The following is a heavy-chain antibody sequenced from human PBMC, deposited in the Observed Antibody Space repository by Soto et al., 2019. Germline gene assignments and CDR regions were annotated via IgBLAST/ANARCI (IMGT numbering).Heavy chain of an antibody. D-gene: IGHD6-13*01. CDR1: GGSINSGAYY. J-gene: IGHJ5*02. CDR3: ARVSATGTRWIDP. Sequence: QVQLQESGPGLVKPSQTLSLTCSVSGGSINSGAYYWGWIRQHPGKGLEWIGYISYNGRTYSNPSLQSRVTLALDMSESQFSLKLTSVTAADTAVYFCARVSATGTRWIDPWGQGTLVTVS. V-gene: IGHV4-31*03. CDR2: ISYNGRT.